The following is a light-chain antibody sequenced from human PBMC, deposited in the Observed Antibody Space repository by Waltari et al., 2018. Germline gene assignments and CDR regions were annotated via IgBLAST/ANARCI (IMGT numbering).Light chain of an antibody. V-gene: IGKV1-12*01. Sequence: DIQMTQSPPSVSASVGDRVTITCRASQGIRSWLAWYQQKPGKAPKLLIYAASRLQGGVPSRFSGSGSGTEFTLTISSLQPEDIATYYCQQYDNLPYTFGQGTKLEIK. J-gene: IGKJ2*01. CDR2: AAS. CDR1: QGIRSW. CDR3: QQYDNLPYT.